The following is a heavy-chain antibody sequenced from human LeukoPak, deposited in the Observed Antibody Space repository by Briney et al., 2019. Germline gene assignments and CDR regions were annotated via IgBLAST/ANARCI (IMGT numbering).Heavy chain of an antibody. Sequence: GASVKVSCKVSGYSLTEIFMQWVRQAPGKGLEWMGGFDPEDGETIYAQKFQGRVTMTEDTSTDTAYMELSRLRSDDTAVYFCAREGVIKIGVVSIFGLDVWGQGTTVIVSS. D-gene: IGHD3-22*01. CDR3: AREGVIKIGVVSIFGLDV. CDR1: GYSLTEIF. CDR2: FDPEDGET. J-gene: IGHJ6*01. V-gene: IGHV1-24*01.